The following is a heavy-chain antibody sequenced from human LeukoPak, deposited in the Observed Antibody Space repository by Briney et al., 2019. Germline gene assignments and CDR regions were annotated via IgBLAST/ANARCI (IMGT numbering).Heavy chain of an antibody. V-gene: IGHV3-30-3*01. CDR3: ASLPGAQYYDILTGYWRGGSDY. Sequence: PGGSLRLSCAASGFTFSSYAMHWVRQAPGKGLEWVAVISYDGSNKYYADSVKGRFTISRDNSKNTLYLQMNSLRAEDTAVYYCASLPGAQYYDILTGYWRGGSDYWGQGTLVTVSS. J-gene: IGHJ4*02. CDR2: ISYDGSNK. D-gene: IGHD3-9*01. CDR1: GFTFSSYA.